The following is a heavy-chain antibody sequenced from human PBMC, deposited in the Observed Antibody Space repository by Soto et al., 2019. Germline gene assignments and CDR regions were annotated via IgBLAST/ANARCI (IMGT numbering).Heavy chain of an antibody. CDR3: TTLYDSSGYYFGY. V-gene: IGHV3-15*01. D-gene: IGHD3-22*01. CDR1: GFTFSNAW. CDR2: IKSKTDGGTT. J-gene: IGHJ4*02. Sequence: GGSLRLSCAASGFTFSNAWMSWVRQAPGKGLEWVGRIKSKTDGGTTDYAAPVKGRFTISRDDSKNTLYLQMNSLKTEDTAVYYCTTLYDSSGYYFGYWGQGTLVTVSS.